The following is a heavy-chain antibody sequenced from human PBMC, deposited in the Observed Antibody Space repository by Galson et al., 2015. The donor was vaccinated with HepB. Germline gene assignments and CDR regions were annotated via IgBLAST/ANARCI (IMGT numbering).Heavy chain of an antibody. CDR1: GFTFSSYA. Sequence: SLRLSCAASGFTFSSYAMHWVRQAPGKGLEWVAVISYDGSNKYYADSVKGRFTISRDNSKNTLYLQMNSLRAEDTAVYYCARGNYDYDSSGWGWFDPWGQGTLVTVSS. V-gene: IGHV3-30-3*01. CDR2: ISYDGSNK. J-gene: IGHJ5*02. D-gene: IGHD3-22*01. CDR3: ARGNYDYDSSGWGWFDP.